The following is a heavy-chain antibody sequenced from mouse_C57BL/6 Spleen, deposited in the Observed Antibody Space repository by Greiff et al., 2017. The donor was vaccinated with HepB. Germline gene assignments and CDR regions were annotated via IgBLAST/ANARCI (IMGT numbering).Heavy chain of an antibody. CDR3: GRSGDYDRFAY. D-gene: IGHD2-4*01. Sequence: QVQLQQPGAELVRPGSSVKLSCKASGYTFTSYWMHWVKQRPIQGLEWIGNIDPSDSETPYNQKFKDKATLTVDKSSSTAYMQLSSLTSEDSAVYYYGRSGDYDRFAYWGQGTLVTVSA. CDR2: IDPSDSET. V-gene: IGHV1-52*01. J-gene: IGHJ3*01. CDR1: GYTFTSYW.